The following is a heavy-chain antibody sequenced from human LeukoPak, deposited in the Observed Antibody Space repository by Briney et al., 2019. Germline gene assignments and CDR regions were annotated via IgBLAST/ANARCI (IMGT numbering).Heavy chain of an antibody. CDR1: GFTFSTFS. D-gene: IGHD3-22*01. Sequence: GGSLRLSCAASGFTFSTFSMIWVRQAPGKGLEWVSSISGSSTYIYYADSVKGRFTISRDNAKNSLYLQMNSLRAEDTAVYYCARGPGPYYYDSSGYYYFQHWGQGTLVTVSS. J-gene: IGHJ1*01. CDR2: ISGSSTYI. V-gene: IGHV3-21*01. CDR3: ARGPGPYYYDSSGYYYFQH.